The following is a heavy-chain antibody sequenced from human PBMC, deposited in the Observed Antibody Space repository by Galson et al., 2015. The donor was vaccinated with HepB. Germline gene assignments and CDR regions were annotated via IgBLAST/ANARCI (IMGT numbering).Heavy chain of an antibody. Sequence: SLRLSCAASGFTFSSYSMNWVRQAPGKGLEWVSYISSSSSTIYYADSVKGRFTISRDNAKNSLYLQMNSLRDEDTAVYYCARGIAAAGTGGYYYGMDVWGQGTTVTVSS. J-gene: IGHJ6*02. D-gene: IGHD6-13*01. CDR1: GFTFSSYS. CDR2: ISSSSSTI. V-gene: IGHV3-48*02. CDR3: ARGIAAAGTGGYYYGMDV.